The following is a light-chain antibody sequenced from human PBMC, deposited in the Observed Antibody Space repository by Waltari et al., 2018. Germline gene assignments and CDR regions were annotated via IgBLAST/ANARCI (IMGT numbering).Light chain of an antibody. J-gene: IGKJ5*01. V-gene: IGKV3-11*01. CDR1: QSVSGY. CDR2: DAN. Sequence: EIVLTQSPATLSLSPGERATLSCRASQSVSGYLAWYQQRPGQAPRLLIYDANHRATGIPARFSGSGSGTDFTLTISSLEPDDFATYYCQQYNSYQITFGQGTRLEIK. CDR3: QQYNSYQIT.